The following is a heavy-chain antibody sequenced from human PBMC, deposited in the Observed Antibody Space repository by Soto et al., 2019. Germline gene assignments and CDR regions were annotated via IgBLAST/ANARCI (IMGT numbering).Heavy chain of an antibody. Sequence: QVQLQESGPSLVKPSETLSLTCTVSGGSISRYYWTWIRQPPGKGLEWIGYISYSGSTHYNPSLKSRVTISVDTSKSQFSLNLNSVTAADTAVYFCANLELRDWFDPWGQGTLVTVSS. CDR3: ANLELRDWFDP. V-gene: IGHV4-59*01. D-gene: IGHD1-7*01. CDR2: ISYSGST. CDR1: GGSISRYY. J-gene: IGHJ5*02.